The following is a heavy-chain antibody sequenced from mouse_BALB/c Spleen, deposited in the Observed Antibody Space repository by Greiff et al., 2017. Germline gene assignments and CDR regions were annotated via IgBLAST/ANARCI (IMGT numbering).Heavy chain of an antibody. J-gene: IGHJ2*01. CDR1: GFNIKDTY. CDR3: ASGDGDYEDD. V-gene: IGHV14-3*02. CDR2: IDPANGNT. Sequence: DVKLQESGAELVKPGASVKLSCTASGFNIKDTYMHWVKQRPEQGLEWIGRIDPANGNTKYDPKFQGKATITADTSSNTAYLQLSSLTSEDTAVYYCASGDGDYEDDWGQGTTRTVSS. D-gene: IGHD2-13*01.